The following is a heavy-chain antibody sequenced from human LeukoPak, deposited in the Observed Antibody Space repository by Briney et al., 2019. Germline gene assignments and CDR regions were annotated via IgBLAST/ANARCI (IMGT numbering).Heavy chain of an antibody. Sequence: GGSLRLSCAASGFTFSSYGMHWVRQAPGKGLEWVAFIRYDGSNKYYADSVKGRFTISRDNSKNTLYLQMNSLRAEDTAVYYCATQNLHYDFWSGYYREYFDYWGQGTLVTVSS. CDR1: GFTFSSYG. CDR2: IRYDGSNK. J-gene: IGHJ4*02. D-gene: IGHD3-3*01. V-gene: IGHV3-30*02. CDR3: ATQNLHYDFWSGYYREYFDY.